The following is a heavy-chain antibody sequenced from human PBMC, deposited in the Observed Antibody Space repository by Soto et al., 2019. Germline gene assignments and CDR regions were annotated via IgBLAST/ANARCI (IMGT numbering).Heavy chain of an antibody. Sequence: EVQLLESGGGLVQPGGSLRLSCAASGFTFSSYAMSWVRQAPGKGLEWVSAISGSGGSTYYADSVKGRFTISRYNSKNRLYLQRISLRAEDTAVYYCANPPPVFGYFGPWYYYGMDVWVQGTTVTVSS. D-gene: IGHD5-18*01. CDR2: ISGSGGST. CDR1: GFTFSSYA. V-gene: IGHV3-23*01. CDR3: ANPPPVFGYFGPWYYYGMDV. J-gene: IGHJ6*01.